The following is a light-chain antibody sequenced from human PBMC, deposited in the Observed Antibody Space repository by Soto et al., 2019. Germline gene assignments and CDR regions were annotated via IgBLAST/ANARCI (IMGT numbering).Light chain of an antibody. Sequence: DVQMTQSPSTLCASVGDRVTITCRASQSISSWLAWYQQKPGKAPKPLIYDASSLESGVPSGFSGSGSGTDFTLTISRLEPEDFAVYYCQQYGSSPWPSGQGTKAAIK. CDR3: QQYGSSPWP. J-gene: IGKJ1*01. CDR2: DAS. CDR1: QSISSW. V-gene: IGKV1-5*01.